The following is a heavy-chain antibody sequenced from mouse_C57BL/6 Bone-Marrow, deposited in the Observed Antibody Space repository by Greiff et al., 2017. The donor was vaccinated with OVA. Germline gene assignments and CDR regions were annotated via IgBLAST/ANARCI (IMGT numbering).Heavy chain of an antibody. Sequence: QVQLQQSGPELVKPGASVKISCKASGYAFSSSWMNWVKQRPGKGLEWIGRIYPGDGDTNYNGKFKGKATLTADNSSSTAYMQLISLTSEDSAVYFCARDGSSNWYFDVWGTGTTVTVSS. J-gene: IGHJ1*03. CDR3: ARDGSSNWYFDV. CDR1: GYAFSSSW. V-gene: IGHV1-82*01. D-gene: IGHD1-1*01. CDR2: IYPGDGDT.